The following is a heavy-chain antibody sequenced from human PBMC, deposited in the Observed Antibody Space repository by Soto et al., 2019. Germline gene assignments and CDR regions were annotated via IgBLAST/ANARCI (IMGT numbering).Heavy chain of an antibody. Sequence: EVQLLESGGGLVQPGGSLGLSCAASGFTFSSYDMSWVRQAPGKGLEYVSSISVTGSGTYYADSVKGRFTISRDNSKNTLYLQMNSLRVEDTAVYYCARTTTTKSRDYWGPGTLVTVSS. CDR3: ARTTTTKSRDY. CDR2: ISVTGSGT. V-gene: IGHV3-23*01. J-gene: IGHJ4*02. CDR1: GFTFSSYD. D-gene: IGHD4-17*01.